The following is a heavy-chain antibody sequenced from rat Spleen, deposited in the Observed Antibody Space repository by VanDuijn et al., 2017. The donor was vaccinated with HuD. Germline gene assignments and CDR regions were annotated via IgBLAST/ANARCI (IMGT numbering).Heavy chain of an antibody. V-gene: IGHV5S10*01. CDR2: IIYDGSST. Sequence: EVQLVESGGGLVRPGRSLKLSCAASGFIFSDYNMAWVRQAPKKGLEWVATIIYDGSSTYYRDSVKGRFTISRDNAKSTLSLQMDSLRSEDTATYYCARRHYGYTDYFDYWGQGVMVTVSS. D-gene: IGHD1-6*01. CDR1: GFIFSDYN. CDR3: ARRHYGYTDYFDY. J-gene: IGHJ2*01.